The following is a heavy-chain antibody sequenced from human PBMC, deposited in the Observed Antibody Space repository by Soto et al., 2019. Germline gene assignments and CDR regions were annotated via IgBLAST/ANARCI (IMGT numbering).Heavy chain of an antibody. J-gene: IGHJ3*02. D-gene: IGHD1-20*01. CDR3: ARPGITGTPAAFDI. V-gene: IGHV5-10-1*04. CDR1: GYSFTSYW. CDR2: IDPSDSYT. Sequence: GESLKISCKGSGYSFTSYWIGWVRQMPGKGLEWMGRIDPSDSYTNYSPSFQGQVTISADKSISTAYLQWSSLQASDTAMYYCARPGITGTPAAFDIWGQGTMVTVSS.